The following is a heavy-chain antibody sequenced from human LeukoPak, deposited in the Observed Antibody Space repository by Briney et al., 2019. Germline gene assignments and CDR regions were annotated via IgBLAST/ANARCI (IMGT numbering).Heavy chain of an antibody. CDR2: NNHSGST. J-gene: IGHJ5*02. Sequence: SEALSLTRAGHGGSFRGFYLGWIRPPPGKGLGWIGENNHSGSTNYNPSLKSRVSVSVDTSKNQFSLKLSSVTAADTAVYYCARRRYLATMKNNWFDPWGQGTLVTVSS. V-gene: IGHV4-34*01. D-gene: IGHD5-12*01. CDR3: ARRRYLATMKNNWFDP. CDR1: GGSFRGFY.